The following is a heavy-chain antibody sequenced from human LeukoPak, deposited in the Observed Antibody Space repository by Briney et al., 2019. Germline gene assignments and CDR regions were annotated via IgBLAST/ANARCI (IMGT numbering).Heavy chain of an antibody. CDR1: GGTFSSYA. CDR2: IIPIFGTA. V-gene: IGHV1-69*13. D-gene: IGHD3-22*01. CDR3: ARGFITNYFDY. J-gene: IGHJ4*02. Sequence: SVKVSCKASGGTFSSYAISWVRQAPGQGLEWMGGIIPIFGTANYAQKFQGRVTITADESTSTAYKELSSLRSEDTAVYYCARGFITNYFDYWGQGTLVTVSS.